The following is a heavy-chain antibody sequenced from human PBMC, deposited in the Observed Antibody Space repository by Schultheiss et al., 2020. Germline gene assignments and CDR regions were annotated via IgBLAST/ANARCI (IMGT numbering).Heavy chain of an antibody. CDR1: GGSISSGGYY. Sequence: SETLSLTCTVSGGSISSGGYYWSWIRQHPGKGLEWIGYIYYSGSTNYNPSLKSRVTISVDTSKNQFSLKLSSVTAADTAVYYCAREKPTRDSTVTTDYWGQGTLVTVSS. V-gene: IGHV4-31*03. CDR3: AREKPTRDSTVTTDY. D-gene: IGHD4-17*01. J-gene: IGHJ4*02. CDR2: IYYSGST.